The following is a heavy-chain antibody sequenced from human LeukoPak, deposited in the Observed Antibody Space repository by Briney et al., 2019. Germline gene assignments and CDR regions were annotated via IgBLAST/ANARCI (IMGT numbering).Heavy chain of an antibody. CDR2: IYYSGST. CDR1: GGFVSSGSYY. CDR3: ARGRRFFDI. Sequence: SETLSLTCTVSGGFVSSGSYYWSWIRQPPGKGLEWIGYIYYSGSTNYNPSLKSRVTISLDTSKNQFSLKLSSVAAADTAVYYCARGRRFFDIWGQGTMVTVSS. J-gene: IGHJ3*02. V-gene: IGHV4-61*01.